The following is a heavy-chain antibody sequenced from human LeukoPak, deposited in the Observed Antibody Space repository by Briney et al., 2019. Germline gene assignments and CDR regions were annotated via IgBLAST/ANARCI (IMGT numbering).Heavy chain of an antibody. J-gene: IGHJ4*02. Sequence: GASVKVSCKASGYTFTSYDINWVRQATGQGLEWMGWMNPNSGNTGYAQKFQGRVTMTRNTSISTAYMELSSLRSEDTAVYYCARSRGWYRLMDYWGQGTLVTVSS. D-gene: IGHD6-19*01. V-gene: IGHV1-8*01. CDR2: MNPNSGNT. CDR1: GYTFTSYD. CDR3: ARSRGWYRLMDY.